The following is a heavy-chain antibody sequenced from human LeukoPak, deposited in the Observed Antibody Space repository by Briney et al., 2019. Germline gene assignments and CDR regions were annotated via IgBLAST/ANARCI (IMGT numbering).Heavy chain of an antibody. V-gene: IGHV4-59*01. CDR2: IYDSGST. CDR1: GGSISSYY. D-gene: IGHD3-10*01. Sequence: PSETLSLTCTVSGGSISSYYWSWIRQPPGKGLEWIGYIYDSGSTNYNPSLKSRVIISVDTSKNQFSLKLSSVTAADTAVYFCARGGLLWFGTPHHYFDYWGQGTLVTVSS. J-gene: IGHJ4*02. CDR3: ARGGLLWFGTPHHYFDY.